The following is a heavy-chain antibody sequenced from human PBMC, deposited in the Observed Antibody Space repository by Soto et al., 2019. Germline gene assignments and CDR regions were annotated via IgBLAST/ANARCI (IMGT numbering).Heavy chain of an antibody. CDR3: AGHMYYYDSSGYYYFDY. CDR2: IYYSGST. Sequence: SETLSLTCTVSGGSISSGGYYWSWIRQHPGKGLEWIGYIYYSGSTYYNPSLKSRVTISVDTSKNQFSLKLSSVTAADTAVYYCAGHMYYYDSSGYYYFDYWGQGTQVTVSS. J-gene: IGHJ4*02. CDR1: GGSISSGGYY. V-gene: IGHV4-31*03. D-gene: IGHD3-22*01.